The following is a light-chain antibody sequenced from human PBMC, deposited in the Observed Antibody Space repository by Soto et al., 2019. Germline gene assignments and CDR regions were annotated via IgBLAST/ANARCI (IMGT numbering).Light chain of an antibody. CDR1: QGISNY. J-gene: IGKJ1*01. CDR2: AAS. CDR3: QMYNSAPRT. V-gene: IGKV1-27*01. Sequence: DIQMTQSPSSLSASVGDRVTITCRASQGISNYLAWYQQKPGKVPKLLIYAASTLQSGVLSRFSGSGSGTDFTLTISSMQPEDVATYYCQMYNSAPRTFGQGTQVEIK.